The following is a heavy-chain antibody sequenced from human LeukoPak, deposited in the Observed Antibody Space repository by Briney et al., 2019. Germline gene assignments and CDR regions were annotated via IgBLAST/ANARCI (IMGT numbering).Heavy chain of an antibody. D-gene: IGHD5-18*01. Sequence: GGSLRLSCAASGFTFSSYAMSWVRQAPGKGLEWVSVIYSGGSTYYADSVKGRFTISRDNSKNTLYLQMNSLRAEDTAVYYCARDYGAMGIYWGQGTLVTVSS. CDR1: GFTFSSYA. CDR2: IYSGGST. J-gene: IGHJ4*02. V-gene: IGHV3-53*01. CDR3: ARDYGAMGIY.